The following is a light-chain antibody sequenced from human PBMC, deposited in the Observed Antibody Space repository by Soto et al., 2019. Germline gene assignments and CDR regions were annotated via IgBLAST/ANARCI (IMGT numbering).Light chain of an antibody. CDR3: QSYDSSLSSGYV. CDR2: GNS. J-gene: IGLJ1*01. CDR1: SSNIGAGYD. Sequence: QSVLTQPPSVSGAPGQRVTISCTGSSSNIGAGYDVHWYQQLPGTAPKLLIYGNSNRPSGVPDRFSGSKSGTSASLAITGLQAEEEADYYCQSYDSSLSSGYVFGTGTKVTVL. V-gene: IGLV1-40*01.